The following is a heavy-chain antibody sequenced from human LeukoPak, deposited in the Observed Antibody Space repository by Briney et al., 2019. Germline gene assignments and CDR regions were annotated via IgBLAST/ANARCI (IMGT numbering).Heavy chain of an antibody. CDR3: AKDRVSPGLNWFDP. CDR1: GVIISSYA. CDR2: SIGGSDNT. J-gene: IGHJ5*02. Sequence: GGSLRLSCAASGVIISSYAMSWVRQAPGKGLEWVSASIGGSDNTYSTGFVKGRLTSSRDNSKSTVYLQMNSLRTEDTAVYYCAKDRVSPGLNWFDPWGQGTLVIVSS. D-gene: IGHD2/OR15-2a*01. V-gene: IGHV3-23*01.